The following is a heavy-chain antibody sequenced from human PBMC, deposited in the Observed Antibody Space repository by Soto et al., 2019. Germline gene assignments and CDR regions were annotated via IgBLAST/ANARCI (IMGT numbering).Heavy chain of an antibody. J-gene: IGHJ4*02. CDR2: INHSGIT. Sequence: SETLSLTCTVSGGSFSGYFWTWIRQPPGKGLEWLAEINHSGITNYNPSVESRVSMSVDTSKNQFSLRLYSVTAVDTAVYYCVRGPYNYNSRYFDYWGQGTLVTVSS. CDR1: GGSFSGYF. CDR3: VRGPYNYNSRYFDY. V-gene: IGHV4-34*01. D-gene: IGHD1-1*01.